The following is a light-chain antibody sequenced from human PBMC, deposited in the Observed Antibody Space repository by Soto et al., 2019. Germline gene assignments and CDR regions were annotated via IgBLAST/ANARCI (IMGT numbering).Light chain of an antibody. CDR1: QSVSSSH. J-gene: IGKJ1*01. V-gene: IGKV3-20*01. CDR3: QRYGA. CDR2: SAS. Sequence: EIVLTQSPGTLSFSPGERATLSCRASQSVSSSHLAWYQHKPGQAPRLLIYSASSRATGIPDRFSGSGSGTDFTLTIRRLEPEDFVVYYCQRYGAFGQGTKVDI.